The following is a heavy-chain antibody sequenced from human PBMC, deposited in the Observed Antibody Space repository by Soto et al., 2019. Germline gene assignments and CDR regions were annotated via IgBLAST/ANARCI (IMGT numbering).Heavy chain of an antibody. V-gene: IGHV4-30-2*01. CDR3: ARAEASDYYDSSGTDAFDI. J-gene: IGHJ3*02. Sequence: SETLSLTCAVSGGSISSGGYSGSWIRQPPGKGLEWIGYIYHSGSTYYNPSLKSRVTISVDRSKNQFSLKLSSVTAADTAVYYCARAEASDYYDSSGTDAFDIWGQGTMVTVSS. CDR2: IYHSGST. D-gene: IGHD3-22*01. CDR1: GGSISSGGYS.